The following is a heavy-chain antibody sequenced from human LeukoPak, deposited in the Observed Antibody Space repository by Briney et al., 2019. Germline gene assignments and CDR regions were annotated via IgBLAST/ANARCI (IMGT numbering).Heavy chain of an antibody. D-gene: IGHD6-13*01. CDR3: ARDSQAVGTDFDY. Sequence: GGSLRLSCAASGFTFSNYNMNWVRQPPGKGLEWVSSISNSSSNINYAASVKGRFTISKDNAKNSLYLQMHSLRAEDTAVYYCARDSQAVGTDFDYWGQGTMVTVSS. V-gene: IGHV3-21*01. CDR2: ISNSSSNI. CDR1: GFTFSNYN. J-gene: IGHJ4*02.